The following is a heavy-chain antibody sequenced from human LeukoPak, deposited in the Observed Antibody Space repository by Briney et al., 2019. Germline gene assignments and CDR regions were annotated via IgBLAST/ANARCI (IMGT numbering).Heavy chain of an antibody. D-gene: IGHD3-22*01. CDR2: ISGSGGST. CDR3: AKEAHYYDSCGYYYVPYFDY. V-gene: IGHV3-23*01. Sequence: GGSLRLSCAASGFTFSSYAMSWVRQAPGKGLEWVSAISGSGGSTYYADSVKGRFTISRDNSKNTLYLQMNSLRAEDTAVYYCAKEAHYYDSCGYYYVPYFDYWGQGTLVTVSS. CDR1: GFTFSSYA. J-gene: IGHJ4*02.